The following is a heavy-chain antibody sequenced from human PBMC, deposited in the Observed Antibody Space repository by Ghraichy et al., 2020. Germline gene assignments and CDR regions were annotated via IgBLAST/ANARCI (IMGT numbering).Heavy chain of an antibody. V-gene: IGHV3-23*01. CDR1: GFTFSSYA. J-gene: IGHJ4*02. CDR2: ISGSGGST. CDR3: AKVRGEYQLLPFDY. Sequence: GGSLRLSCAASGFTFSSYAMSWVRQAPGKGLEWVSAISGSGGSTYYADSGKVRVTISRDKSKKTLYLQMKSLRAEDTDVYYCAKVRGEYQLLPFDYWGQGTLVTVSS. D-gene: IGHD2-2*01.